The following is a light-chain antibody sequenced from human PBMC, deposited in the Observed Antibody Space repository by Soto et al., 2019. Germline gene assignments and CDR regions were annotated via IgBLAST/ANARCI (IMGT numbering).Light chain of an antibody. CDR3: SAWDDSLNAVV. CDR1: SSNIGSNT. Sequence: QSVLTQPPSASGTPGQRVTISCSGSSSNIGSNTVNWYQQLPGTAPQLLIYRNNQRPSGVPDRFSGSKSATSASLAISGLQSEDEADYYCSAWDDSLNAVVFGGGTKPTVL. V-gene: IGLV1-44*01. J-gene: IGLJ2*01. CDR2: RNN.